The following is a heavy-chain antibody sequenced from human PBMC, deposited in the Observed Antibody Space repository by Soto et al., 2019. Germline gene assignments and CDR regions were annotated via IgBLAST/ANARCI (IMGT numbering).Heavy chain of an antibody. J-gene: IGHJ2*01. V-gene: IGHV3-53*04. CDR3: ARKSLAVAGSARWYFDL. CDR1: GFTVSSNY. D-gene: IGHD6-19*01. Sequence: EVQLVESGGGLVQPGGSLRLSCASSGFTVSSNYMTWVRQAPGKGLEWVSILYSGGSTYYADSVKGRFTISRHNPNNTLYLQMSSLRVDDTAVYYCARKSLAVAGSARWYFDLWGRGTLVTVSS. CDR2: LYSGGST.